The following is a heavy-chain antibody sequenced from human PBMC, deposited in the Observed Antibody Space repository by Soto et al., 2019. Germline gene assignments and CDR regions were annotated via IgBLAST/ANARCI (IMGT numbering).Heavy chain of an antibody. CDR2: IIPIFGTA. J-gene: IGHJ3*02. CDR1: GGTFIIYA. CDR3: ARDIPSDSSGYYPDAFDI. D-gene: IGHD3-22*01. V-gene: IGHV1-69*13. Sequence: GASVKVSCKASGGTFIIYAISWVRQAPGQGLEWMGGIIPIFGTANYAQKFQGRVTITADESTSTAYMELSSLRSEDTAVYYCARDIPSDSSGYYPDAFDIWGQGTMVTVSS.